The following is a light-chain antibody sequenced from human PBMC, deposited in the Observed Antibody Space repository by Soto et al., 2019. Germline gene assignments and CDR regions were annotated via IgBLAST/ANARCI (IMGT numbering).Light chain of an antibody. CDR1: QDISVY. V-gene: IGKV1-27*01. Sequence: DIQMTQSPSSLSASVGDRVTITCRASQDISVYLAWYQQKPGKVPKLLIYSASTLQSGVPSRFSGSGSGTDFTLTISSLQPEDVATYYWQKFNTAPRTFGQGTRLEIK. J-gene: IGKJ5*01. CDR3: QKFNTAPRT. CDR2: SAS.